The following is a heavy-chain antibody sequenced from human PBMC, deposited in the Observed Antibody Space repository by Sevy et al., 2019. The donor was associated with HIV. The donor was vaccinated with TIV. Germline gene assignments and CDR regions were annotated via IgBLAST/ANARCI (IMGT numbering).Heavy chain of an antibody. Sequence: GGSLRLSCAASGFTFSNYAMSWVRQAPGKGLEWVSAISASGGTTFFADSVKGRFTISRDNSKNTMYLQMKSLRVEDTAVYYCAKSPSSPGSSSTWATFDYWGQGTLVTVSS. D-gene: IGHD6-13*01. CDR1: GFTFSNYA. J-gene: IGHJ4*02. V-gene: IGHV3-23*01. CDR2: ISASGGTT. CDR3: AKSPSSPGSSSTWATFDY.